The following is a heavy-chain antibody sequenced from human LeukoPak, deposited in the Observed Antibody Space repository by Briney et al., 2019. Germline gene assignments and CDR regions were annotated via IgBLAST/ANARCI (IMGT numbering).Heavy chain of an antibody. D-gene: IGHD3-22*01. CDR1: GFIVNNNY. J-gene: IGHJ4*02. CDR2: IYSGGTT. Sequence: GGSLRLSCAASGFIVNNNYMSWVRQAPGKGLEWVSVIYSGGTTHYADSIKGRFTISRDISKNTLYLQMNSLRVEDTAVYYCARMTDSAGWYFDYWGQGTLLTVSS. V-gene: IGHV3-53*01. CDR3: ARMTDSAGWYFDY.